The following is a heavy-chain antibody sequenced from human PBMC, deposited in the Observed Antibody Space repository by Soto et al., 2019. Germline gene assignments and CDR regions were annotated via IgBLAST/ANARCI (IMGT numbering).Heavy chain of an antibody. J-gene: IGHJ6*02. CDR1: GYSFTSYW. CDR3: AGTPSFCSGYRYYYYGMDV. V-gene: IGHV5-51*01. CDR2: IYPGDSDT. D-gene: IGHD3-3*01. Sequence: GESLKISCKGSGYSFTSYWIGWVRQMPGKGLEWMGIIYPGDSDTRYSPSFQGQVTISADKSISTAYLQWSSLKASDTAMYYCAGTPSFCSGYRYYYYGMDVWGQGTTVTVSS.